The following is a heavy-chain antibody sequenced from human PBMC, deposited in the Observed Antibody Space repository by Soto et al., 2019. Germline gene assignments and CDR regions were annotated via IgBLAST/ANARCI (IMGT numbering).Heavy chain of an antibody. CDR1: GFTFSTYT. V-gene: IGHV3-30-3*01. D-gene: IGHD6-13*01. Sequence: QVQLVESGGGVVLPGRSLGLSCAASGFTFSTYTMHWVRQAPGKGLEWVAVISYDGSSSLFADSVKGRFTISRDNSKNTLDLQMNSLRVEDTAVYYCARDWGGVSAPFTSNWASNWFDPWGQGTLVTVSS. CDR2: ISYDGSSS. J-gene: IGHJ5*02. CDR3: ARDWGGVSAPFTSNWASNWFDP.